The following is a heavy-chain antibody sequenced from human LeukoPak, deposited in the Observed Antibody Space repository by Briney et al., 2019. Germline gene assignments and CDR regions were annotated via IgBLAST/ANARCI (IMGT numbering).Heavy chain of an antibody. CDR3: ARDHGGSYADFDY. CDR1: VFTFSSNY. J-gene: IGHJ4*02. D-gene: IGHD1-26*01. V-gene: IGHV3-66*02. CDR2: IYSGGST. Sequence: GGSLRLSCEGFVFTFSSNYMSWVRQAPGKGLEWVSVIYSGGSTYYSDSVEGRLTISRDNSKNTLYLQMNSLRAEDTAVYYCARDHGGSYADFDYWGQGTLVTVSS.